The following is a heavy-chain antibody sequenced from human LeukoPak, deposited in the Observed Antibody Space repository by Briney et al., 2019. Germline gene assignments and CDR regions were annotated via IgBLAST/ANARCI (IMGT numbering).Heavy chain of an antibody. CDR2: FHNSRTT. J-gene: IGHJ5*02. V-gene: IGHV4-59*01. D-gene: IGHD3-10*01. CDR3: ARGHLGLSP. Sequence: PSETLSLTCTVSGGSTSGYSWTWTRQPPGQGLEWIGYFHNSRTTSYNPSLTGRVIISVDTAMDQISLKLNSVTAADTAVYYCARGHLGLSPWGQGTLVTVSS. CDR1: GGSTSGYS.